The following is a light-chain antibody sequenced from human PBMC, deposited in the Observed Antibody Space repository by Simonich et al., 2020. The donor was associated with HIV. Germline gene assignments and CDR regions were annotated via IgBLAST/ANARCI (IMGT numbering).Light chain of an antibody. V-gene: IGLV2-14*03. CDR1: SSYVGGYNY. J-gene: IGLJ2*01. CDR2: DVS. Sequence: QSALNQPASVSGSPGQSITISCTGTSSYVGGYNYVSWDQQHPGKAPQLMIYDVSNRPPGVSNRFSGSKSCNTASLTISGLQAEDEADYYCSSYTSSTTLLFGGGTKLTVL. CDR3: SSYTSSTTLL.